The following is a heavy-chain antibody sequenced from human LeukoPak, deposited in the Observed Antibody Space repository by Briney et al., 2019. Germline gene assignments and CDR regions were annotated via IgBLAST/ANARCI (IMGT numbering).Heavy chain of an antibody. Sequence: PSETLSLTCAVYGGPFSGYYWSWIRQPPGKGLEWIGEINHGGSTNYNPSLKSRVTISVDTSKNQFSLKLSSVTAADTAVYYCARTGDCSGGSCYAYYFDYWGQGTLVTVSS. CDR3: ARTGDCSGGSCYAYYFDY. CDR1: GGPFSGYY. CDR2: INHGGST. V-gene: IGHV4-34*01. D-gene: IGHD2-15*01. J-gene: IGHJ4*02.